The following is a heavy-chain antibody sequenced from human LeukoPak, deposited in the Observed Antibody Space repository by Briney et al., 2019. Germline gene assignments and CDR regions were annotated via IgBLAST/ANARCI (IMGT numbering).Heavy chain of an antibody. CDR3: ARNTQVRGVINLRYGMDV. D-gene: IGHD3-10*01. Sequence: SVKVSCKASGGTFSRYAISWVRQAPGQGLEWMGGIIPIFGTANYAQKFQGRVTITADKSTSTAYMELSSLRSEDTAVYYCARNTQVRGVINLRYGMDVWGKGTTVTVSS. CDR2: IIPIFGTA. J-gene: IGHJ6*04. V-gene: IGHV1-69*06. CDR1: GGTFSRYA.